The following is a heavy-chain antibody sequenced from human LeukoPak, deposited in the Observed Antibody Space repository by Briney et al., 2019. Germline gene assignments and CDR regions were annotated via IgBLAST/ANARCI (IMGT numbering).Heavy chain of an antibody. CDR1: GFTFSSYS. CDR2: ISSSSSYI. V-gene: IGHV3-21*04. D-gene: IGHD6-13*01. CDR3: ANLFPPGVFDY. J-gene: IGHJ4*02. Sequence: GGSLRLSCAASGFTFSSYSMNWVRQAPGKGLEWVSSISSSSSYIYYADSVKGRFTISRDNSKNTLYLQMNSLRAEDTAVYYCANLFPPGVFDYWGQGTLVTVSS.